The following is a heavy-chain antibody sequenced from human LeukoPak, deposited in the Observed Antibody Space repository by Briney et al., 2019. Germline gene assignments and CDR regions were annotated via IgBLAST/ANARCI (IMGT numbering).Heavy chain of an antibody. CDR3: ARLGGSRNSIWSGYFDP. CDR2: IYPGDSDT. CDR1: GYSFTSYW. D-gene: IGHD3-3*01. J-gene: IGHJ5*02. V-gene: IGHV5-51*01. Sequence: GESLKISCKGSGYSFTSYWIGWVRQMPGKGLEWMGIIYPGDSDTRYSPSFQGQVTISADKSISTAYLQWSSLKASDTAMYCCARLGGSRNSIWSGYFDPWGQGTLVTVSS.